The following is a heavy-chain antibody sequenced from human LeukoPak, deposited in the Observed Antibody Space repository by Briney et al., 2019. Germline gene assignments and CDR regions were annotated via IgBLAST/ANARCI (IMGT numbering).Heavy chain of an antibody. CDR2: MNPNSGNT. CDR3: ARGSRDGYDPGGWFDP. CDR1: GYTFTSYD. J-gene: IGHJ5*02. Sequence: ASVKVSCKASGYTFTSYDIHWVRQATGQGLEWMGWMNPNSGNTGYAQKFQGRVTMTRNTSISTAYMELSSLRSEDTAVYYCARGSRDGYDPGGWFDPWGQGTLVTVSS. V-gene: IGHV1-8*01. D-gene: IGHD5-12*01.